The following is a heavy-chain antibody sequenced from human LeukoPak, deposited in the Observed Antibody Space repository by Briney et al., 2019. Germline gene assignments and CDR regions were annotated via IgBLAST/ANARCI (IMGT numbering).Heavy chain of an antibody. CDR3: ARDWGADSSGYRDF. D-gene: IGHD3-22*01. J-gene: IGHJ4*02. Sequence: GGSLRLPCAATGFTFDDYGMSWVRQAPGKGLEWVSGINWNGGSIGYADSVKGRFTFSRDNAKNSLYLQMNSLRGEDTALYYCARDWGADSSGYRDFWDQGTLVTVSS. V-gene: IGHV3-20*04. CDR1: GFTFDDYG. CDR2: INWNGGSI.